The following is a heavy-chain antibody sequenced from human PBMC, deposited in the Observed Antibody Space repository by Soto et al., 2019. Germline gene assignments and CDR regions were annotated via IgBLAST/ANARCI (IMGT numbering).Heavy chain of an antibody. D-gene: IGHD4-17*01. Sequence: PGGSLRLSCEASGFTFNTYSMHWFRQPPDKGLEWLAAIWYDGTQKYYADSVKGRFIISRDNSKKTLYLEMNSLRAEDTAVYYCARAGGTTVTGLWHFDSWGQGTLVTVSS. J-gene: IGHJ4*02. CDR3: ARAGGTTVTGLWHFDS. CDR2: IWYDGTQK. V-gene: IGHV3-33*01. CDR1: GFTFNTYS.